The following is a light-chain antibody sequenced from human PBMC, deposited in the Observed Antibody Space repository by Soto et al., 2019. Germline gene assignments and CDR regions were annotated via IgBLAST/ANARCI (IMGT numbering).Light chain of an antibody. CDR2: GAS. CDR1: QSVSSSY. Sequence: EIVLTQSPGTLSLSPGERATLSCRDSQSVSSSYLAWYQQKPGQAPGLLIYGASSRATGIPDRFSGSGSGTDFTLTISRLEPEDFAVYYCQQYGSSPWTFGQGTKVDIK. J-gene: IGKJ1*01. CDR3: QQYGSSPWT. V-gene: IGKV3-20*01.